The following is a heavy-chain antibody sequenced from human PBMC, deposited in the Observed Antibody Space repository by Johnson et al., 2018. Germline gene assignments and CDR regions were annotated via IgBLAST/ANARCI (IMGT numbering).Heavy chain of an antibody. V-gene: IGHV3-30*18. CDR2: ISYDGSNK. D-gene: IGHD3-10*01. CDR3: EKDQVGLYYYGSGSYYMDG. Sequence: QVQLVESGGGVVQPGRSLRLSCAASGFTFSSYGMHWVRQAPGKGLEWVAVISYDGSNKYYAASVKGRFTISRDNSKNTLYLQMNSRRAEDTAVYYCEKDQVGLYYYGSGSYYMDGWGKGTTVTVSS. J-gene: IGHJ6*03. CDR1: GFTFSSYG.